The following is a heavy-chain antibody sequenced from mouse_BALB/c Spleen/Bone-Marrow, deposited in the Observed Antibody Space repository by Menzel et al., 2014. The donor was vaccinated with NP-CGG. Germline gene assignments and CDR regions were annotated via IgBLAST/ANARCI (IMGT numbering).Heavy chain of an antibody. D-gene: IGHD2-14*01. CDR3: ARSGKVRNAMDY. CDR2: ISGYYGDA. Sequence: QVQLQQSGAELVRPGVSVKISCKGSGYTFTDYAIHWVKQSHAKSLEWIGLISGYYGDAIYNQKFEGKATMTVGKSSSTAYMDLARLTSEDSAIYYCARSGKVRNAMDYWGQGTSVTVSS. CDR1: GYTFTDYA. J-gene: IGHJ4*01. V-gene: IGHV1S137*01.